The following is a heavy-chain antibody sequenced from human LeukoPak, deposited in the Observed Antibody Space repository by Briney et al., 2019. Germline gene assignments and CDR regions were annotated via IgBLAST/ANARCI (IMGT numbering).Heavy chain of an antibody. V-gene: IGHV3-30-3*01. CDR2: ISYDGSNK. CDR1: GFTFSSYA. D-gene: IGHD3-22*01. Sequence: GGSLRLSCAASGFTFSSYARHWVRQAPGKGLEWVAVISYDGSNKYYADSVKGRFTISRDNSKNTLYLQMNSLRAEDTAVYYCARNYYDSSGYYYSLGYWGQGTLVTVSS. CDR3: ARNYYDSSGYYYSLGY. J-gene: IGHJ4*02.